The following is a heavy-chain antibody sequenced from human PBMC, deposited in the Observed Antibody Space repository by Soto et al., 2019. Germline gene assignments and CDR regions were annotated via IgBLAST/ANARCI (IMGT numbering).Heavy chain of an antibody. D-gene: IGHD4-17*01. J-gene: IGHJ4*02. V-gene: IGHV2-70*04. CDR1: GFSLSSKGMR. CDR3: ARSPGGFTVATYFFDY. CDR2: IDWEDDK. Sequence: SGPTLVNPTQTLTLTCTFSGFSLSSKGMRVSWIRQPPGKALEWLARIDWEDDKFYSPSLRTRLTISKDTSKNQVVLTMTNVDPKDTATYYCARSPGGFTVATYFFDYWGQGTLVTVSS.